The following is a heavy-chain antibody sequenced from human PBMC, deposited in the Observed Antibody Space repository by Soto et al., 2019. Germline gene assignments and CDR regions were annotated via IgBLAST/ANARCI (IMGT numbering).Heavy chain of an antibody. CDR1: GGSFSGYY. D-gene: IGHD2-2*01. CDR2: INHSGST. Sequence: PSETLSLTCAVYGGSFSGYYWSWIRQPPGKGLEWIGEINHSGSTNYNPSLKSRVTISADKSISTAYLQWSSLKASDTAMYYCARRDCSSTSCRTYYYYYGMNVWGQGTTVTVSS. V-gene: IGHV4-34*01. CDR3: ARRDCSSTSCRTYYYYYGMNV. J-gene: IGHJ6*02.